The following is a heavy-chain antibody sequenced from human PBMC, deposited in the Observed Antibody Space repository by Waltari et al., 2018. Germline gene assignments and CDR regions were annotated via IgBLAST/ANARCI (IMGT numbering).Heavy chain of an antibody. D-gene: IGHD5-18*01. CDR3: ARDPGSYGSPRSLGWFDP. J-gene: IGHJ5*02. V-gene: IGHV1-8*03. CDR2: MNTNSGNT. Sequence: QVQLVPSGAEVKKPGASVKVSCTASGYTFTSYDITWVLPATGPGLEWMGWMNTNSGNTGYAQKFQGRVIITRNTSISTADMELSSLRSEDTAVYYGARDPGSYGSPRSLGWFDPWGQGTLVTVSS. CDR1: GYTFTSYD.